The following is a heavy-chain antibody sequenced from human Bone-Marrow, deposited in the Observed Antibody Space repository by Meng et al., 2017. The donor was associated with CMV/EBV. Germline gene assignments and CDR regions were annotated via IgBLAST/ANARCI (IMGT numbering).Heavy chain of an antibody. V-gene: IGHV3-21*01. CDR1: GFTFSSYS. D-gene: IGHD3-22*01. CDR3: ARDTYYYDSSGYFPLYYYYYGMDV. J-gene: IGHJ6*02. Sequence: GESLKISCAASGFTFSSYSMNWVRQAPGKGLEWVSSISSSSSYIYYADSVKGRFTISRDNAKNSLYLQMNSLRAEDTAVYYCARDTYYYDSSGYFPLYYYYYGMDVWGQGTTVTFSS. CDR2: ISSSSSYI.